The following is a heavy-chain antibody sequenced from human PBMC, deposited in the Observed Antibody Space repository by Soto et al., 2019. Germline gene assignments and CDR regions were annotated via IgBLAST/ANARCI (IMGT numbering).Heavy chain of an antibody. D-gene: IGHD5-12*01. CDR1: GGSISSYY. V-gene: IGHV4-59*01. CDR3: ARSDFLGVATRHRYYYYGMDV. Sequence: SETLSLTCTVSGGSISSYYWSWIRQPPGKGLEWIGYIYYSGSTNYNPSLKSRVTISVDTSKNQFSLKLSSVTAADTAVYYCARSDFLGVATRHRYYYYGMDVWGQGTTVTVSS. CDR2: IYYSGST. J-gene: IGHJ6*02.